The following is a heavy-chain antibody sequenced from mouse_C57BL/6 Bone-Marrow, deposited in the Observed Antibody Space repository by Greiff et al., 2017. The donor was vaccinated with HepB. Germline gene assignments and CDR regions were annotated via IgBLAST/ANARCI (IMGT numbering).Heavy chain of an antibody. CDR2: IDPENGAT. J-gene: IGHJ3*01. V-gene: IGHV14-4*01. CDR1: GFNIKDDY. CDR3: TTPGPFAY. Sequence: EVKLQESGAELVRPGASVKLSCTASGFNIKDDYMHWVKQRPEQGLEWIGWIDPENGATEYASKFPGTATITSDTSSTPAYLQLSSLTSEDTAVYYCTTPGPFAYWGQGTLVTVSA.